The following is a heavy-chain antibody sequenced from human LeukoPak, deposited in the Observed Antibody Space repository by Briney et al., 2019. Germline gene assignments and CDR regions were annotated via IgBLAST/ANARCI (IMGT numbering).Heavy chain of an antibody. J-gene: IGHJ4*02. CDR3: ARAVMITFAAPSNDYFDY. V-gene: IGHV1-2*02. CDR2: INPNSGGT. Sequence: ASVKVSCKASGYTFTGYYMHWVRQAPGQGLEWMGWINPNSGGTNYAQKFQGRVTMTRDTSISTAYMELSRLRSDDTAVYYCARAVMITFAAPSNDYFDYWGQGTLVTVSS. CDR1: GYTFTGYY. D-gene: IGHD3-16*01.